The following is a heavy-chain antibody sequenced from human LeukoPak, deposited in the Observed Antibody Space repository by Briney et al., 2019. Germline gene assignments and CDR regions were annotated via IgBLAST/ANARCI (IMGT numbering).Heavy chain of an antibody. CDR3: ARGPITAETSFDY. J-gene: IGHJ4*02. V-gene: IGHV1-69*04. CDR1: GGTFSSYA. CDR2: IIPIFGIA. D-gene: IGHD1-20*01. Sequence: GSSVKVSCKASGGTFSSYAISWVRQATGQGLEWMGRIIPIFGIANYAQKFQGRVTITADKSTSTAYMELSSLRSEDTAVYYCARGPITAETSFDYWGQGTLVTVSS.